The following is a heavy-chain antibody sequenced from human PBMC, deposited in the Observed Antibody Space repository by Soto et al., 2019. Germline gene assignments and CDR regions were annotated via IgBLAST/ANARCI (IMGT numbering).Heavy chain of an antibody. CDR3: ARGSYYSGWV. CDR1: GDRVASTSSA. V-gene: IGHV6-1*01. Sequence: SPTRSLPCAISGDRVASTSSACSCIRQSPSRGLELLGRTSYSSNWYTDYAVSVKSRITISPDTSKNQFSLQLNSVTPEDTAVYYCARGSYYSGWVWGQGTLVTVSS. J-gene: IGHJ4*02. D-gene: IGHD6-19*01. CDR2: TSYSSNWYT.